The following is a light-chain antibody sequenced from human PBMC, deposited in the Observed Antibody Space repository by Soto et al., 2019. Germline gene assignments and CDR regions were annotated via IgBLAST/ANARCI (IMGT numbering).Light chain of an antibody. Sequence: QSALTQPRSVSGSPGQSVTISCTGTSSDVGNYNYVSWYQQHPGKAPKVMIYDVNKWPSGVPDRFPGSKSGNTASLTISGLQAEDEADYYCCSYAGSYTWVFGGGTKLTVL. CDR3: CSYAGSYTWV. V-gene: IGLV2-11*01. CDR2: DVN. J-gene: IGLJ3*02. CDR1: SSDVGNYNY.